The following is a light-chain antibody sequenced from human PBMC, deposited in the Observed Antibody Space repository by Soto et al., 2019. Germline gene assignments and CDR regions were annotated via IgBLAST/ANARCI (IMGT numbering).Light chain of an antibody. J-gene: IGKJ5*01. Sequence: DRVPITCRASRYIRTALSWYQHRPGQAPKVLICVASSLQSGVPSRFSGSGYGTDFTLTISSLQPEDFATYYCLQYNSYSITFGQGTRLEIK. CDR2: VAS. CDR1: RYIRTA. V-gene: IGKV1-6*01. CDR3: LQYNSYSIT.